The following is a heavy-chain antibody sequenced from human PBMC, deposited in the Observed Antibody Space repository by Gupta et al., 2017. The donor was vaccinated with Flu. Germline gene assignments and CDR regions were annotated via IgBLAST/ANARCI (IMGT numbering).Heavy chain of an antibody. CDR3: ARLLPSMNMVTA. Sequence: WVRQPPGKGLEWVGEINQSGTTHYNPSLKGRVTMSVDSSKTQLYLKLTSVAAADTAVYYCARLLPSMNMVTAWGQGTLVTVSS. D-gene: IGHD2-21*02. V-gene: IGHV4-34*01. CDR2: INQSGTT. J-gene: IGHJ5*02.